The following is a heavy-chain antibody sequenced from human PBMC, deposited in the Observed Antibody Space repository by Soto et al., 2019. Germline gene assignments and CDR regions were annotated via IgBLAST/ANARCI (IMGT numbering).Heavy chain of an antibody. J-gene: IGHJ5*02. CDR1: GGSFSVYY. V-gene: IGHV4-34*01. Sequence: SETLSLTCAVYGGSFSVYYWSWIRQPPGKGLEWIGEINHSGSTNYNPSLKSRVTISVDTSKNQFSLKLSSVTAADTAVYYCAREYVDIRNWFDPWGQGTLVTVSS. CDR3: AREYVDIRNWFDP. CDR2: INHSGST. D-gene: IGHD5-12*01.